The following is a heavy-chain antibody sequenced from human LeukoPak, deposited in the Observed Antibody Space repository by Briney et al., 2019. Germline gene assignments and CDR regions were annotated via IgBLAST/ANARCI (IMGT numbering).Heavy chain of an antibody. CDR1: GFTFSSYS. Sequence: PGGSLKLSCAASGFTFSSYSMNWIRQAPGKGLEWVSSISSSTSYIYYADSVKGRFTISKDNAKNSLYLQMNSLRAEDTAVYYCARAGGSTVSHSDYWGQGTLVTVSS. J-gene: IGHJ4*02. CDR2: ISSSTSYI. V-gene: IGHV3-21*01. D-gene: IGHD4-17*01. CDR3: ARAGGSTVSHSDY.